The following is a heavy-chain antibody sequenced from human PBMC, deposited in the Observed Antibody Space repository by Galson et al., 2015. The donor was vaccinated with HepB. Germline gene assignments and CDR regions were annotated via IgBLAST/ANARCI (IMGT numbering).Heavy chain of an antibody. D-gene: IGHD3-10*01. Sequence: SVKVSCKASGYTFNGYYMHWVRQAPGQGLEWMGWMNPNSGDTSYAQKFQGRVTMTRDTSISTAYMELSRLRSDDTAVYYCAREWGVRGIIGGWFDPWGQGTLVTVSS. J-gene: IGHJ5*02. CDR2: MNPNSGDT. CDR1: GYTFNGYY. CDR3: AREWGVRGIIGGWFDP. V-gene: IGHV1-2*02.